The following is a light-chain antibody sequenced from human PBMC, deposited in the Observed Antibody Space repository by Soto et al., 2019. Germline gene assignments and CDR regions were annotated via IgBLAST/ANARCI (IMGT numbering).Light chain of an antibody. CDR3: AAWDDSLRGRV. J-gene: IGLJ1*01. V-gene: IGLV1-47*01. CDR2: RNN. CDR1: SSNIGSNY. Sequence: QSVLTQPPSASGTPGQRVTISCSGSSSNIGSNYVYWYQQLPGTAPKLLISRNNQRPSGVPDRFSGSKSGTSASLAISGLRSEDEADYYCAAWDDSLRGRVFGTGHKVTVL.